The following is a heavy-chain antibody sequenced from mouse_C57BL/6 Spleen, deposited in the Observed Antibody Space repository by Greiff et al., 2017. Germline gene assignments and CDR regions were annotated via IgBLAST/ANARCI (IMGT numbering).Heavy chain of an antibody. CDR1: GYTFTSYW. V-gene: IGHV1-5*01. J-gene: IGHJ2*01. Sequence: VQLQQSGTVLARPGASVKMSCKTSGYTFTSYWMHWVKQRPGQGLEWIGAIYPGNSDTSYNQKFKGKAKLTAVTSASTAYMELRSLTNEDSAVYSCTRGDYYGSSPLDYWGQGTTLTVSS. CDR2: IYPGNSDT. CDR3: TRGDYYGSSPLDY. D-gene: IGHD1-1*01.